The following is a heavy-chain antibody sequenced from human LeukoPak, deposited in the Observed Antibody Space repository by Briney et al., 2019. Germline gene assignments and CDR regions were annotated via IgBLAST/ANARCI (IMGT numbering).Heavy chain of an antibody. V-gene: IGHV1-2*02. Sequence: ASVKVSCKASGYTFTGYYMHWVRQAPGQGLEWMGWINPNSGGTSYAQKFQGRVTMTRDTSISTAYMELSRLISDDTAVYYCARGKSMTMVQGVINYWGQGTLVTVSS. CDR1: GYTFTGYY. CDR2: INPNSGGT. D-gene: IGHD3-10*01. J-gene: IGHJ4*02. CDR3: ARGKSMTMVQGVINY.